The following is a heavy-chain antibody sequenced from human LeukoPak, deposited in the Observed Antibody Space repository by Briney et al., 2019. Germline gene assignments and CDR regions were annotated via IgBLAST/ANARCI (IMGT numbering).Heavy chain of an antibody. V-gene: IGHV6-1*01. CDR3: ASAAIDTSGYYSFDY. CDR2: TYYRSKWYN. CDR1: GDSVSSNSAT. D-gene: IGHD3-22*01. Sequence: SQTLSLTCAISGDSVSSNSATWIWIRQSPSRGLEWLGRTYYRSKWYNDYAVSVKSRTTINPDTSKNQFSLQLHSVTPDDTAVYYCASAAIDTSGYYSFDYWGQGTLVTVSS. J-gene: IGHJ4*02.